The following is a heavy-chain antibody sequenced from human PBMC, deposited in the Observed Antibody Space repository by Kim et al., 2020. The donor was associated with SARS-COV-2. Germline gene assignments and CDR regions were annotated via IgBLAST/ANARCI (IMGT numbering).Heavy chain of an antibody. J-gene: IGHJ4*02. CDR3: AGSEVAAHDY. CDR2: YK. V-gene: IGHV3-21*01. D-gene: IGHD2-15*01. Sequence: YKSYADSGKGRFTISRDNAKNSLYLQMNSLRAEDTAAYYCAGSEVAAHDYWGQGTLVTVSS.